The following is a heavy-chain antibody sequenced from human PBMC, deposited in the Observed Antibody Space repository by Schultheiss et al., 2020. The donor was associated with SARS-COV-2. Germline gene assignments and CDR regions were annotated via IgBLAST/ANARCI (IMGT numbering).Heavy chain of an antibody. CDR1: GGSISSYY. Sequence: SETLSLTCTVSGGSISSYYWSWIRQPPGKGLEWIGEIYHSGSTNYNPSLKSRVTISVDTSKNQFSLKLSSVTAADTAVYYCARKGRDYDFWSGPNYGMDVWGQGTTVTVSS. D-gene: IGHD3-3*01. J-gene: IGHJ6*02. CDR2: IYHSGST. V-gene: IGHV4-59*01. CDR3: ARKGRDYDFWSGPNYGMDV.